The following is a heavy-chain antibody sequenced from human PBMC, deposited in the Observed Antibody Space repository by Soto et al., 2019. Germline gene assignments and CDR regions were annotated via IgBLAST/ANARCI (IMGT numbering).Heavy chain of an antibody. CDR2: IYYSGST. CDR1: GGSISSSSYY. D-gene: IGHD2-2*01. Sequence: SETLSLTCTVSGGSISSSSYYWGWIRQPPGKGLEWIGSIYYSGSTYYNPSLKSRVTISVDTSKNQFSLKLSSVTAADTAVYYCARAAAPPTYYYYYMDVWGKGTTVTVSS. V-gene: IGHV4-39*01. J-gene: IGHJ6*03. CDR3: ARAAAPPTYYYYYMDV.